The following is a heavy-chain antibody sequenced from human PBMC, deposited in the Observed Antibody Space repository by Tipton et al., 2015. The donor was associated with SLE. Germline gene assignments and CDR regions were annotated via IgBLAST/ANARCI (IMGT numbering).Heavy chain of an antibody. CDR1: GYTFTSYA. Sequence: QLVQSGAGVKKPGASVKVSCKASGYTFTSYAMHWVRQAPGQRLEWMGWINAGNGNTKYSQKFQGRVTITRDTSASTAYMELSSLRSEDTAVYYCARGQLMWRAAPYIDVWGRGTTVIVSS. J-gene: IGHJ6*03. CDR2: INAGNGNT. V-gene: IGHV1-3*01. CDR3: ARGQLMWRAAPYIDV. D-gene: IGHD1-1*01.